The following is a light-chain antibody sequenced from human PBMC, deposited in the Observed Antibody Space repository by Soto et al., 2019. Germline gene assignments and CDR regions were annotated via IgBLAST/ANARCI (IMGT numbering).Light chain of an antibody. CDR3: QSYDSSLSGLYV. CDR1: SSNTGAGYD. CDR2: ADT. V-gene: IGLV1-40*01. J-gene: IGLJ1*01. Sequence: QSALTQPPSVSGAPGQRITISCTGSSSNTGAGYDVHWYRQLPGTAPKLLIFADTKRPSGVPDRFSGSKSGTSASLAITGLQAEDEADYYCQSYDSSLSGLYVFGTGTKLTVL.